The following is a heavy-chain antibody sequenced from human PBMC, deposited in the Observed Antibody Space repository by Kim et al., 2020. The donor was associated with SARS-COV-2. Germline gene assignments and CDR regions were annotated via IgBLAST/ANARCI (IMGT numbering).Heavy chain of an antibody. CDR2: IYYSGST. D-gene: IGHD6-13*01. Sequence: SETLSLTCTVSGGSISSGGYYWSWIRQHPGKGLEWIGYIYYSGSTYYNPSLKSRVTISVDTSKNQFSLKLSSVTAADTAVYYCATSRGSSSWHFDYWGQGTLVTVSS. J-gene: IGHJ4*02. CDR3: ATSRGSSSWHFDY. CDR1: GGSISSGGYY. V-gene: IGHV4-31*03.